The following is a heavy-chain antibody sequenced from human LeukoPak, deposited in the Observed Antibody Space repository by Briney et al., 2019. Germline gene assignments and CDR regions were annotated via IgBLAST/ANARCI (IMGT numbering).Heavy chain of an antibody. CDR2: INHSGST. J-gene: IGHJ3*02. V-gene: IGHV4-34*01. Sequence: SKTLSLTCAVYGGSFSGYYWSWIRQPPGKGLEWIGEINHSGSTNYNPSLKSRVTISVDTSKNQFSLKLSSVTAADTAVYYCASGRRAFDIWGQGTMVTVSS. CDR1: GGSFSGYY. CDR3: ASGRRAFDI.